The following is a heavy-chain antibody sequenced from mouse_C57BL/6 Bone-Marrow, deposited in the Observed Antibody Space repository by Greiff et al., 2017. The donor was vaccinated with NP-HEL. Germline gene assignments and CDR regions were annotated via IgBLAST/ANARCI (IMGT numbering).Heavy chain of an antibody. CDR2: ISSGGSYT. CDR3: APAWFAY. Sequence: EVQLVESGGDLVKPGGSLKLSCAASGFTFSSYGMSWVRQTPDKRLEWVATISSGGSYTYYPASVKGRFTISRDNAKNTLYLQMSSLKSEDTAMYYCAPAWFAYWGQGTRVTVSA. V-gene: IGHV5-6*01. J-gene: IGHJ3*01. CDR1: GFTFSSYG.